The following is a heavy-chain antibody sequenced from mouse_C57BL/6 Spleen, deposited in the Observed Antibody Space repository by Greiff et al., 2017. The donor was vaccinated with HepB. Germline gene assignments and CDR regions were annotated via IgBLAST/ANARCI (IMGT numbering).Heavy chain of an antibody. V-gene: IGHV1-26*01. CDR1: GYTFTDYY. CDR3: ARALYYDYDKGLAY. J-gene: IGHJ3*01. CDR2: INPNNGGT. D-gene: IGHD2-4*01. Sequence: VQLQQSGPELVKPGASVKISCTASGYTFTDYYMNWVKQSHGKGLEWIGDINPNNGGTSYNQKCKGKATLTVDKYSSTAYMELRSLTSEDSAVYYCARALYYDYDKGLAYWGQGTLVTVAA.